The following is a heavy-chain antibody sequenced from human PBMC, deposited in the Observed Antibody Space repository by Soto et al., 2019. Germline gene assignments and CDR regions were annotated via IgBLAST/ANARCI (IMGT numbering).Heavy chain of an antibody. D-gene: IGHD2-15*01. CDR2: ISGSGGST. Sequence: PGGSLRLSCAASGFTFSSYAMSWVRQAPGKGLEWVSAISGSGGSTYYADSVKGRFTISRDNSKNTLYLQMNSLRAEDTAVYYCAKDRPHCSGGSCYDVGFDYWGQGTLVTVSS. V-gene: IGHV3-23*01. CDR1: GFTFSSYA. J-gene: IGHJ4*02. CDR3: AKDRPHCSGGSCYDVGFDY.